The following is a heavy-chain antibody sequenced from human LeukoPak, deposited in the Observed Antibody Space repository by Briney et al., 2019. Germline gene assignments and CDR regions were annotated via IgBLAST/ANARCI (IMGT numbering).Heavy chain of an antibody. J-gene: IGHJ6*03. CDR2: IYYSGST. CDR3: ARDGDDFWSGYYRNYYMDV. CDR1: GGSISSSSYY. Sequence: SETLSLTCTVSGGSISSSSYYWGWIRQPPGKGLEWIGSIYYSGSTYYNPSLKSRVTISVDTSKNQFSLKLSSVTAADTAVYYCARDGDDFWSGYYRNYYMDVWGKGTTVTVSS. D-gene: IGHD3-3*01. V-gene: IGHV4-39*07.